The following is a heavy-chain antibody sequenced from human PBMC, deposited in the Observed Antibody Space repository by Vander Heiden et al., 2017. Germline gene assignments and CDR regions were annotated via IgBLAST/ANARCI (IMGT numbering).Heavy chain of an antibody. J-gene: IGHJ4*02. CDR2: IYYSGST. V-gene: IGHV4-39*01. Sequence: QLKLQESVPGVEKPSGTLSRSRTVCGRSLSSSSSYWGWNRHHPRKAAGWIGSIYYSGSTYYHPSLKSRVTISVDTSKNQFSLKLSSVTAADTAVYYCARSGSGIHDYWGQGTLVTVSS. CDR1: GRSLSSSSSY. CDR3: ARSGSGIHDY. D-gene: IGHD3-10*01.